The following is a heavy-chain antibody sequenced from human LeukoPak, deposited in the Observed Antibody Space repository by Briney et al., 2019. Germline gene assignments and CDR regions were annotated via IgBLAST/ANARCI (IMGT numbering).Heavy chain of an antibody. CDR1: GLTVSSNY. CDR2: ISGSSLYI. CDR3: ARDPPYYDSSGYYYDY. V-gene: IGHV3-21*01. J-gene: IGHJ4*02. Sequence: GGSLRLSCAASGLTVSSNYISWVRQAPGKGLEWVSSISGSSLYIYYADSVKGRFTISRDNAKNSLYLQMNSLRAEDTAVYYCARDPPYYDSSGYYYDYWGQGTLVTVSS. D-gene: IGHD3-22*01.